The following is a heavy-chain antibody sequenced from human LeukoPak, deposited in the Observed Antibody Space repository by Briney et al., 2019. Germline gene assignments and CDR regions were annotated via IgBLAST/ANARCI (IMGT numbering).Heavy chain of an antibody. CDR1: GYTFTIYA. CDR3: ARALSPYDSSGYPSPIDY. V-gene: IGHV1-3*01. J-gene: IGHJ4*02. CDR2: INAGNGNT. D-gene: IGHD3-22*01. Sequence: GASVTVSCTASGYTFTIYAIHWVRQAPGQRLEWMGRINAGNGNTKYSQKFQDRVTITRDTSASTAYMELSSLRSEDTAVYYCARALSPYDSSGYPSPIDYWGQGTLVTVSS.